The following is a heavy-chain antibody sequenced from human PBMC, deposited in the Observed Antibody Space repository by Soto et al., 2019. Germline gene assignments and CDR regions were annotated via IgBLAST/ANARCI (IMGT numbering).Heavy chain of an antibody. D-gene: IGHD2-21*01. CDR3: VRLSFVGEVDV. Sequence: DVQLVESGGGLVQPGGSLRLSCATSGFTFSRYWIHWVRQVPGEGLVWVSRIDGSGTNIDYGESVKGRFTISRDFSKSTVFFQMDSLRAEDTAVYHCVRLSFVGEVDVWGQGILVTVSS. V-gene: IGHV3-74*01. CDR1: GFTFSRYW. J-gene: IGHJ4*02. CDR2: IDGSGTNI.